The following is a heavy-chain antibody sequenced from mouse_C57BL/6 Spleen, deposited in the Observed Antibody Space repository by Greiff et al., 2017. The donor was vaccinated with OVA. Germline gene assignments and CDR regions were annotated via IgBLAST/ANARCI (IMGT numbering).Heavy chain of an antibody. J-gene: IGHJ4*01. Sequence: EVQVVESGPELVKPGASVKMSCKASGYTFTDYNMHWVKQSHGKSLEWIGYINPNNGGTSYNQKFKGKATLTVNKSSSTAYMELRSLTSEDSAVYYCARGGYDPYYYAMDYWGQGTSVTVSS. V-gene: IGHV1-22*01. D-gene: IGHD2-3*01. CDR3: ARGGYDPYYYAMDY. CDR1: GYTFTDYN. CDR2: INPNNGGT.